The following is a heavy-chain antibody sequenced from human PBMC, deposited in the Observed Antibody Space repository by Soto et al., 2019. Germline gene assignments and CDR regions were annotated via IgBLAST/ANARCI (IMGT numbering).Heavy chain of an antibody. V-gene: IGHV3-23*01. D-gene: IGHD3-3*01. Sequence: EVQLLESGGGLVQPGGSLRLSCAASGFIFTNYAMTWVRQAPGKGLEWVSAISYSGGNTFYADSVKGRFTISRDNSKNTLYLQMNGLRAEDTAIYYCAKSRTKSLWSAYEGIDPWGQGNLVTVSS. J-gene: IGHJ5*02. CDR2: ISYSGGNT. CDR1: GFIFTNYA. CDR3: AKSRTKSLWSAYEGIDP.